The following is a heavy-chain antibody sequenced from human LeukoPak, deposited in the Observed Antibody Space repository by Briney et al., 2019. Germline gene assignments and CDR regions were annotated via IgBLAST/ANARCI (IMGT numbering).Heavy chain of an antibody. CDR1: GFTFIGHN. Sequence: PGGSLRLSCAASGFTFIGHNMNWVRQAPGKGLEWVSFVSISSGTIYYADSVKGRFRIPRDNAKSSLDLEMNSLRAEDTAVYYCARDLDIVAPYYFDYWGQGTLVTVSS. J-gene: IGHJ4*02. V-gene: IGHV3-48*04. CDR3: ARDLDIVAPYYFDY. CDR2: VSISSGTI. D-gene: IGHD5-12*01.